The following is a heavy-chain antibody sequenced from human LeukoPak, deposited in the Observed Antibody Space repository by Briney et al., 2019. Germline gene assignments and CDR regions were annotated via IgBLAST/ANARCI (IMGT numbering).Heavy chain of an antibody. Sequence: PSETLSLTCTVSGGSISSYYWSWIRQPAGKGLEGIGRIYTSGSTNSNPSLKSRVTMSVDTSKNQFSLKLSSVTAADTAVYYCARDGQITIFGVVKGYYYMDVWGKGTTVTVSS. D-gene: IGHD3-3*01. J-gene: IGHJ6*03. CDR3: ARDGQITIFGVVKGYYYMDV. CDR1: GGSISSYY. V-gene: IGHV4-4*07. CDR2: IYTSGST.